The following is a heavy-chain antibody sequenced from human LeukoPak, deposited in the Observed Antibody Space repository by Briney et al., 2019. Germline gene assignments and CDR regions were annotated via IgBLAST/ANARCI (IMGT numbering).Heavy chain of an antibody. J-gene: IGHJ4*02. Sequence: ASVKVSCKPSGYTFTDYFIHWVRQAPGQGLEWMGWINPNSGVTNYAQKFQGRVTIARDTSISTAYMELSRLRSDDTALYFCARDPQYYFDISAFDYWGQGTLVTVSS. CDR1: GYTFTDYF. CDR3: ARDPQYYFDISAFDY. V-gene: IGHV1-2*02. CDR2: INPNSGVT. D-gene: IGHD3-22*01.